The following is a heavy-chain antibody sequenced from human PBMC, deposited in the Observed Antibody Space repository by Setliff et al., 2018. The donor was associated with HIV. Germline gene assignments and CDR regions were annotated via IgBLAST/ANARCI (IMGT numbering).Heavy chain of an antibody. J-gene: IGHJ1*01. CDR2: ISGYNRIT. CDR1: GYIFSSHG. CDR3: VRGVTRDISGYYRDEYFQH. Sequence: GASVKVSCKASGYIFSSHGVTWVRQAPGQGLQWMGWISGYNRITSYAQRLQGRLTLTTDTSTNTAYMEMRTLRSDDTAVYFCVRGVTRDISGYYRDEYFQHWGQGTPVTVSS. D-gene: IGHD3-22*01. V-gene: IGHV1-18*01.